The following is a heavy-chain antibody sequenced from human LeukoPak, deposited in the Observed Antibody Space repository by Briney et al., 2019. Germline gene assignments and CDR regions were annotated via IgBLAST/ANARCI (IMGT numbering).Heavy chain of an antibody. CDR2: VSDSGTT. CDR1: GGSINGHF. V-gene: IGHV4-59*11. J-gene: IGHJ4*01. D-gene: IGHD3-22*01. CDR3: AGDSSDFFDRSGLNFLVY. Sequence: PSETLSLTCVVSGGSINGHFWSWIRQSPGKGLEWIGYVSDSGTTNYNPSLKSRVTMSVDTSKNQFSLQLTSVTAADTAVYYCAGDSSDFFDRSGLNFLVYWGQGTLVAVSS.